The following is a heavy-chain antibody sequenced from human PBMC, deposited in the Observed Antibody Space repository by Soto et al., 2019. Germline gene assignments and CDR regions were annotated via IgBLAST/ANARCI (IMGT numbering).Heavy chain of an antibody. CDR1: GYTFTGYF. J-gene: IGHJ5*02. D-gene: IGHD3-3*01. CDR3: ARGGGTILAPLP. CDR2: INPNSGAT. Sequence: QVQLMQSGTEVKKPGASVKVSCKASGYTFTGYFMHWVRQAPGQRPEWMGYINPNSGATKYAQKLQGRVTMTMDTSISTAYMELTMLRSDDTAVYYCARGGGTILAPLPWGQGTLVTGS. V-gene: IGHV1-2*02.